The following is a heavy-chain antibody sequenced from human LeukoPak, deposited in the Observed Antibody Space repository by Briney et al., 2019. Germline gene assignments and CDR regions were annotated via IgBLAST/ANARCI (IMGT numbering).Heavy chain of an antibody. CDR1: GGSISSSSYY. V-gene: IGHV4-39*07. Sequence: PSETLSLTCAASGGSISSSSYYWGWIRQPPGKGLEWIGSIYYSGSTYYNPSLKSRVTISVDTSKNQFSLKLSSVTAADTAVYYSARARGWSKNPEFDYWGQGTLVTVSS. CDR2: IYYSGST. J-gene: IGHJ4*02. CDR3: ARARGWSKNPEFDY. D-gene: IGHD6-19*01.